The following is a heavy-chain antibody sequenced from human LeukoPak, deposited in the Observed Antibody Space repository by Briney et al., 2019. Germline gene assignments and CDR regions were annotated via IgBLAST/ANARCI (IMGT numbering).Heavy chain of an antibody. CDR2: INDSGRI. V-gene: IGHV4-34*01. D-gene: IGHD1-7*01. J-gene: IGHJ6*03. CDR3: ARRWNYGRNYYIDV. Sequence: PSETLSLTYAVYGGSFSNYYWSWIRQPPGKGLEWIGEINDSGRINYNPSLMSRVTVSVDTSKHQFSLRLTSVTATDTAVYYCARRWNYGRNYYIDVWGNGATVSVSS. CDR1: GGSFSNYY.